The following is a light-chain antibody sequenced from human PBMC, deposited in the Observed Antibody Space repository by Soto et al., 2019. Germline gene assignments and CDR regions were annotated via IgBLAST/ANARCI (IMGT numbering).Light chain of an antibody. CDR1: QTIKRSS. J-gene: IGKJ5*01. Sequence: EIVMTQSPATLSVSPGEGATLSCRASQTIKRSSLAWYQQKPGQAPRLLIYGASTRATGIPARFSGTGSETDFTLTISGLQSEDSAVYFCQQYNNWPYSFGQGTRLEIK. CDR3: QQYNNWPYS. V-gene: IGKV3-15*01. CDR2: GAS.